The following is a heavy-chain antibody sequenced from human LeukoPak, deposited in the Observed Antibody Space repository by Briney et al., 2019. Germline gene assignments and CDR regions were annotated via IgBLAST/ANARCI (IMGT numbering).Heavy chain of an antibody. CDR2: IYTGGNT. Sequence: WGSLRLSCAASGFTVSTTYMSWVRQAPGKGLEWVSVIYTGGNTYYAASVKGRFTISRDNSKNTLYLQMNSLRAEDTAVYYCARDQSGPGSDWGQGTLVTVSS. CDR1: GFTVSTTY. V-gene: IGHV3-53*01. D-gene: IGHD1-14*01. CDR3: ARDQSGPGSD. J-gene: IGHJ4*02.